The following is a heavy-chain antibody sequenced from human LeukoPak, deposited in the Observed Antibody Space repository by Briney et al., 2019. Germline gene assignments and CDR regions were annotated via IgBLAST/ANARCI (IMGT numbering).Heavy chain of an antibody. CDR3: AGGGGPVTRDY. D-gene: IGHD4-11*01. V-gene: IGHV4-61*02. J-gene: IGHJ4*02. CDR1: GGSISSGSYY. CDR2: IYTSGST. Sequence: PSQTLSLTCTVSGGSISSGSYYWSWIRQPAGKGLEWIGRIYTSGSTNYNPSLKSRVTISVDTSKNQFSLKLSSVTAADTAVYYWAGGGGPVTRDYWGQGTLVTVSS.